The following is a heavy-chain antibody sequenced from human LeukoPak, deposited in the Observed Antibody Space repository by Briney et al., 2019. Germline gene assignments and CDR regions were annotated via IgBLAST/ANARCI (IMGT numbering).Heavy chain of an antibody. D-gene: IGHD4-11*01. CDR1: GDSISSGDYY. Sequence: SSETLSLTCTVSGDSISSGDYYWSWVRQPPGKGLEWIGFIYYSGTTYYNPSLKSRITISIDTSKNQFSLKLSSVTAADTAVYYCATYMTRDQYLDYWGQGTLVTVSS. J-gene: IGHJ4*02. V-gene: IGHV4-30-4*08. CDR3: ATYMTRDQYLDY. CDR2: IYYSGTT.